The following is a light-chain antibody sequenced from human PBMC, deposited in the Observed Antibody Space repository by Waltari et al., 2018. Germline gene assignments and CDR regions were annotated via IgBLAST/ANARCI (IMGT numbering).Light chain of an antibody. CDR1: DLETKL. J-gene: IGLJ3*02. Sequence: SYVLTQPPSMSVAPGQTARIPCGGDDLETKLVHWYPQGPGQAPVLVIHDDADRPSGIPERFSGSKSGNTATLIINKVEAADEADYYCQVWDTSGDPWVFGGGTKVTVL. CDR3: QVWDTSGDPWV. CDR2: DDA. V-gene: IGLV3-21*02.